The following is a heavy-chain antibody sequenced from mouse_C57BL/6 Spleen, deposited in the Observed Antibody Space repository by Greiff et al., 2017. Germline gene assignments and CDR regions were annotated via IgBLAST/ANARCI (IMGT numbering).Heavy chain of an antibody. CDR2: ISYDGSN. D-gene: IGHD2-2*01. CDR1: GYSITSGYY. CDR3: AGGYDVGFDY. Sequence: EVKLVESGPGLVKPSQSLSLTCSVTGYSITSGYYWNWIRQFPGNKLEWMGYISYDGSNNYNPSLKNRISITRDTSKNQFFLKLNSVTTEDTATYYCAGGYDVGFDYWGQGTTLTVSS. J-gene: IGHJ2*01. V-gene: IGHV3-6*01.